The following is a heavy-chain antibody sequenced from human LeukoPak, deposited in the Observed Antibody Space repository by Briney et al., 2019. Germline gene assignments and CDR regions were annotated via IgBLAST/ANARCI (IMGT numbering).Heavy chain of an antibody. CDR1: GFTFSRFGMN. V-gene: IGHV4-39*01. CDR3: ARRGIVVVPASSFDP. J-gene: IGHJ5*02. D-gene: IGHD2-2*01. Sequence: GSLRLSCAASGFTFSRFGMNWVRQAPGKGLEWIGSIYYSGSTNYNPSLKSRVTISVDTSKNQFSLKLSSVTAADTAVYYCARRGIVVVPASSFDPWGQGTLVTVSS. CDR2: IYYSGST.